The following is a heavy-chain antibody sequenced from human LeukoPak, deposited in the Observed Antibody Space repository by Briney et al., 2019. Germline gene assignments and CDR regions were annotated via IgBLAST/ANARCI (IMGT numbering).Heavy chain of an antibody. J-gene: IGHJ6*03. CDR3: ARTKDDYGDYVYYYYMDV. CDR1: GYSFTSYW. V-gene: IGHV5-51*01. CDR2: IYPGDSDT. D-gene: IGHD4-17*01. Sequence: GESLKISRKGSGYSFTSYWIGWVRQMPGKGLEWMGIIYPGDSDTRYSPSFQGQVTISADKSISTAYLQWSSLKASDTAMYYCARTKDDYGDYVYYYYMDVWGKGTTVTISS.